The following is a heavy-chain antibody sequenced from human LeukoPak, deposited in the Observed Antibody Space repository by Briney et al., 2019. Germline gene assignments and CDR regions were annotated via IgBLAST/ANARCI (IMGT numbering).Heavy chain of an antibody. Sequence: GGSLRLSCAASGFTFSSYSMNWVRQAPGKGLEWVSSISSSSSYIYYADSVKGRFTISRDNAKNSLYLQMNSLRAEDTAVYYCARGGPVWIAAAGTVGLIDYWGQGTLVTVSS. CDR2: ISSSSSYI. V-gene: IGHV3-21*01. J-gene: IGHJ4*02. CDR3: ARGGPVWIAAAGTVGLIDY. D-gene: IGHD6-13*01. CDR1: GFTFSSYS.